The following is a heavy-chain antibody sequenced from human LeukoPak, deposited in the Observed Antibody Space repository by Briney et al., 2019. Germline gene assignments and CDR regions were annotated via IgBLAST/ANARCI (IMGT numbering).Heavy chain of an antibody. J-gene: IGHJ4*02. CDR1: GFTFDDYA. CDR3: AKDQSGSRRGSFDY. Sequence: GGSLRLSCAASGFTFDDYAMHWVRQAPGKGLEWVSGISWNSGSIGYADSVKGRFTISRDNAKNSLYLQMNSLRAEDMALYYCAKDQSGSRRGSFDYWGQGTLVTVSS. V-gene: IGHV3-9*03. CDR2: ISWNSGSI. D-gene: IGHD1-26*01.